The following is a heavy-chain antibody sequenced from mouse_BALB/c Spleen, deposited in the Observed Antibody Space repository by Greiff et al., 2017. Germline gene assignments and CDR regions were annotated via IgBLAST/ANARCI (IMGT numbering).Heavy chain of an antibody. CDR1: GDSITSGY. D-gene: IGHD2-4*01. Sequence: DVKLQESGPSLVKPSQTLSLTCSVTGDSITSGYWNWIRKFPGNKLEYMGYISYSGSTYYNPSLKSRISITRDTSKNQYYLQLNSVTTEDTATYYCARYRDDYDEVWFAYWGQGTLVTVSA. CDR3: ARYRDDYDEVWFAY. J-gene: IGHJ3*01. CDR2: ISYSGST. V-gene: IGHV3-8*02.